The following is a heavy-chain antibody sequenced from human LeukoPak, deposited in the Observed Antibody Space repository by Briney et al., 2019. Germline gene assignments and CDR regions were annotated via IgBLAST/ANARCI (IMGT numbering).Heavy chain of an antibody. J-gene: IGHJ4*02. V-gene: IGHV1-18*01. CDR3: ARGRGDILTGYSEGGNDY. CDR2: ISAYNGNT. D-gene: IGHD3-9*01. CDR1: GYTFTSYG. Sequence: GASVKVSCKASGYTFTSYGISWVRQAPGQRLEWMGWISAYNGNTNYAQKLQGRVTMTTDTSTSTAYMELRSLRSDDTAVYYCARGRGDILTGYSEGGNDYWGQGTLVTVSS.